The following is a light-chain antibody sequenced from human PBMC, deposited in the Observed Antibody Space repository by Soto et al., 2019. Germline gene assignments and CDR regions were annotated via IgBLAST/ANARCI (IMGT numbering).Light chain of an antibody. Sequence: QSVLTQPPSVSAAPGQNVTISCSRTSSNIGNNFVSWYQHLPGTAPKILIYDNVKRPSGIPDRFSGFKSGASATLGITGLQTGDEADYYCGSWDTSLSLCYVFGTGTKLTVL. CDR3: GSWDTSLSLCYV. CDR1: SSNIGNNF. J-gene: IGLJ1*01. CDR2: DNV. V-gene: IGLV1-51*01.